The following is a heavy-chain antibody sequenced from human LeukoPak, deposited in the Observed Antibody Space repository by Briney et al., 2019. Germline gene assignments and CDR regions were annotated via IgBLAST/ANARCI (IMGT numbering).Heavy chain of an antibody. D-gene: IGHD3-22*01. CDR1: GGSISSSNW. CDR2: IYHSGST. Sequence: PSETLSLTCAVSGGSISSSNWWSWVRQPPGKGLEWIGEIYHSGSTNYNPSLKSRVTISVDKSKNQFSLKLSSVTAADTAVYYCARAVAYYDSSGYGYWGQGTLVTVSS. CDR3: ARAVAYYDSSGYGY. J-gene: IGHJ4*02. V-gene: IGHV4-4*02.